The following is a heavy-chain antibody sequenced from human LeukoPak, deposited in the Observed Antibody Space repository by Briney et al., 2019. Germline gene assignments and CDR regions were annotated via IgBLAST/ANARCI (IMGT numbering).Heavy chain of an antibody. CDR1: GGSFSGYY. CDR3: ASASITRYYFDY. CDR2: INHSGST. D-gene: IGHD4-11*01. Sequence: PSETLSLTCAVYGGSFSGYYWSWIGHPPGKGLEWIGEINHSGSTNYNPSLKSRVTISVDTSKNQFSLKLSSVTAADTAVYYCASASITRYYFDYWGQGTLVTVSS. V-gene: IGHV4-34*01. J-gene: IGHJ4*02.